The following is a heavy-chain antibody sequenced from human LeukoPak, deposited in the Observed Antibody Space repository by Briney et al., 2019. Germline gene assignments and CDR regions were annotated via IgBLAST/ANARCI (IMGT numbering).Heavy chain of an antibody. D-gene: IGHD3-22*01. Sequence: PGGSLRLSCAASGFTFSSYEMNWVRQAPGKGLEWVSYISSSGTTIYYADSVKGRFTISRDNAKNSLYLQMNSLGAEDTAVYYCARAIYYYDSSGYTSNYWGQGTLVTVSS. CDR2: ISSSGTTI. V-gene: IGHV3-48*03. CDR1: GFTFSSYE. CDR3: ARAIYYYDSSGYTSNY. J-gene: IGHJ4*02.